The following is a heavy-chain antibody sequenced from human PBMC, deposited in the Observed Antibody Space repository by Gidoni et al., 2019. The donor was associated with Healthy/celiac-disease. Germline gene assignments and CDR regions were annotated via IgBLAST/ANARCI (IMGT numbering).Heavy chain of an antibody. Sequence: EVQLVESGGGLVQPGRSLRLSCAASGFTFDDYAMHWVRQAPGKGLEWVSGISWNSGSIGDADSVKGRFTISRDNAKNSLYLQMNSLRAEDTAYNWFDPWGQGTLVTVSS. CDR2: ISWNSGSI. CDR1: GFTFDDYA. CDR3: DP. V-gene: IGHV3-9*01. J-gene: IGHJ5*02.